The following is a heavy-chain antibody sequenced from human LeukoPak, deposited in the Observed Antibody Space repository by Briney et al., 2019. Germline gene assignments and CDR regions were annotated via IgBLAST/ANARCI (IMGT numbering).Heavy chain of an antibody. D-gene: IGHD4-17*01. V-gene: IGHV3-49*04. CDR1: GFTFSSYS. J-gene: IGHJ6*02. Sequence: GGPLRLSCAASGFTFSSYSMNWVRQAPGKGLEWVGFIRSKAYGGTTEYAASVKGRFTISRDDSKSIAYLQMNSLKTEDTAVYYRTTDSAPYGRYYYYGMDVWGQGTTVTVSS. CDR3: TTDSAPYGRYYYYGMDV. CDR2: IRSKAYGGTT.